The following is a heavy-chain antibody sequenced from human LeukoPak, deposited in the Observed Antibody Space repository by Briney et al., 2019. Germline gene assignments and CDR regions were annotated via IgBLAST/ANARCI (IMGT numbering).Heavy chain of an antibody. CDR1: GYTFTSYY. CDR3: ASSGIYDSSGYMDY. Sequence: GASVKVSCKASGYTFTSYYMHWVRQAPGQGLEWMGWISAYNGNTNYAQKLQGRVTMTTDTSTSTAYMELRSLRSDDTAVYYCASSGIYDSSGYMDYWGQGTLVTVSS. D-gene: IGHD3-22*01. CDR2: ISAYNGNT. V-gene: IGHV1-18*04. J-gene: IGHJ4*02.